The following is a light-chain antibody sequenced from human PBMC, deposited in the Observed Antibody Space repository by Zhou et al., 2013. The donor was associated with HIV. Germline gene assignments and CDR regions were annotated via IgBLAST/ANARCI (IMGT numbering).Light chain of an antibody. Sequence: DIQMTQSPSSLSASVGDRVTITCQASQDISNYLNWYQQKPGKAPKLLIYDASNLETGVPSRFSGSGSGTEFALTISSLQAEDFATYYCQQSDSVPISFGQGTRLHIK. CDR1: QDISNY. CDR2: DAS. V-gene: IGKV1-33*01. CDR3: QQSDSVPIS. J-gene: IGKJ5*01.